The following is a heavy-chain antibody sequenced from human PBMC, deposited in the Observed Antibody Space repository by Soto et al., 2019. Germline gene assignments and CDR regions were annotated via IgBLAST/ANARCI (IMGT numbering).Heavy chain of an antibody. CDR2: ISGSGGST. J-gene: IGHJ4*02. V-gene: IGHV3-23*01. CDR3: AKSGERGIRCLEWLYYFDY. D-gene: IGHD3-3*01. CDR1: GFTFSSYA. Sequence: EVQLLESGGGLVQPGGSLRLSCAASGFTFSSYAMSWVRQAPGKGLEWVSAISGSGGSTYYADSVKGRFTISRDNSKNTLYLQMNSLRAEDTAVYYCAKSGERGIRCLEWLYYFDYWGQGTLVTVSS.